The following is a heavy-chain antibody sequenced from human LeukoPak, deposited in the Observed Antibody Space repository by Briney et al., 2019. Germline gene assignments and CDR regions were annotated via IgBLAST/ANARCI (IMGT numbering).Heavy chain of an antibody. CDR3: ARGKGQWLRSNWFDP. J-gene: IGHJ5*02. CDR2: INHSGST. CDR1: GVSISSYY. Sequence: SETLSLTCTVSGVSISSYYWSWIRQPPGKGLEWIGEINHSGSTNYNPSLKSRVTISVDTSKNQFSLKLSSVTAADTAVYYCARGKGQWLRSNWFDPWGQGTLVTVSS. V-gene: IGHV4-34*01. D-gene: IGHD5-12*01.